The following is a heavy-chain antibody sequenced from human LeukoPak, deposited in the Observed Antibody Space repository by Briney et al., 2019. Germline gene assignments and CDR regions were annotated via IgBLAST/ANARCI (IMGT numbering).Heavy chain of an antibody. D-gene: IGHD6-19*01. CDR3: AKDLGAEQWLPYYFDY. CDR1: GFTFSSYA. CDR2: ISGSGGST. Sequence: GGSLRLSCAASGFTFSSYAMSWVRQAPGKGLEWVSAISGSGGSTYYADSVKGRFTISRDNSKNTLYLQMNSLRAEDTAVYYCAKDLGAEQWLPYYFDYWGQGTLVTVSS. V-gene: IGHV3-23*01. J-gene: IGHJ4*02.